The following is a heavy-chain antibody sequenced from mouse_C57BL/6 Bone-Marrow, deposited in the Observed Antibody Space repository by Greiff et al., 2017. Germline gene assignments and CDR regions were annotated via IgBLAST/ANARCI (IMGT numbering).Heavy chain of an antibody. J-gene: IGHJ2*01. Sequence: EVQGVESGAELVRPGASVKLSCTASGFNIKDDYMHWVKQRPEQGLEWIGWIDPENGDTEYASKFQGKATITADTSSNTAYLQLSSLTSEDTAVDYCTTYGYVPPYHFDYWGQGTTLTVSS. CDR2: IDPENGDT. CDR1: GFNIKDDY. D-gene: IGHD2-2*01. V-gene: IGHV14-4*01. CDR3: TTYGYVPPYHFDY.